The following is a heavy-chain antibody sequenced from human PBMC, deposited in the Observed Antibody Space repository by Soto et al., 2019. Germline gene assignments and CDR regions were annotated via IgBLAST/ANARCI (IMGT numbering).Heavy chain of an antibody. CDR3: ARNRGDDYGDCA. CDR1: GGSFSMYT. V-gene: IGHV1-69*02. Sequence: QVQLVQSGAEVKKPGSSVKVSCKASGGSFSMYTFNWVRQAPGQGLEWMGRFIPVLNRANYAQRFQGRGTITADESTSTAYMEVISLTTEDTAVYYCARNRGDDYGDCARGQGTLVTVYS. D-gene: IGHD4-17*01. CDR2: FIPVLNRA. J-gene: IGHJ4*02.